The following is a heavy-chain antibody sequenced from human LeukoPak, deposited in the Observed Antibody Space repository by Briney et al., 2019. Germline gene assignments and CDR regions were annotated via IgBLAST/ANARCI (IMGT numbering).Heavy chain of an antibody. V-gene: IGHV4-30-2*01. D-gene: IGHD3-16*01. J-gene: IGHJ6*03. Sequence: SQTLSLTCTVSGGSISSGGYYWSWIRQPPGKGLEWIGYIYHSGSTYYNPSLKSRVTISVDRSKNQFSLKLSSVTAADTAVYYCAREVPGGATNYMDVWGKGTTVTVSS. CDR3: AREVPGGATNYMDV. CDR2: IYHSGST. CDR1: GGSISSGGYY.